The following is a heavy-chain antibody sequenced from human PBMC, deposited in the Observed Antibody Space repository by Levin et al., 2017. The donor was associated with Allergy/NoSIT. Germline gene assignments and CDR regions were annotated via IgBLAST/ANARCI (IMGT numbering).Heavy chain of an antibody. CDR1: GFTFSNSW. V-gene: IGHV3-7*01. CDR2: IKQDGSEK. CDR3: ARDRRWSSSGGTFFDY. J-gene: IGHJ4*02. Sequence: HPGGSLRLSCEVSGFTFSNSWMSWVRQAPGKGLEWVANIKQDGSEKYYVDSVKGRFTISRDNAKSSLLLQMNSLRVEDTAIYYCARDRRWSSSGGTFFDYWGQGTLVTVSS. D-gene: IGHD6-13*01.